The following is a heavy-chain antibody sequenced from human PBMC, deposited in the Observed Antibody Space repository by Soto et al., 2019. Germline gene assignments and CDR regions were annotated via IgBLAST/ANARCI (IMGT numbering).Heavy chain of an antibody. J-gene: IGHJ4*02. Sequence: TSETLSLTCTVSGGSVSSGSHYWSWIRQQPGKAMERIGYIYDSGSTNYNHSLKSRVTMSVDTSKNQLSLRLSSLTAADTAVYYCARDSATSGSYGYYFDYWGQGTLVTVSS. D-gene: IGHD3-10*01. CDR2: IYDSGST. V-gene: IGHV4-61*01. CDR3: ARDSATSGSYGYYFDY. CDR1: GGSVSSGSHY.